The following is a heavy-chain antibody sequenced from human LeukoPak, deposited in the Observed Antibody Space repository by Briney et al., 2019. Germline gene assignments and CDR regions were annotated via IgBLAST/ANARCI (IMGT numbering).Heavy chain of an antibody. D-gene: IGHD6-13*01. J-gene: IGHJ4*02. CDR2: IIPIFGTT. Sequence: SVKVSCKASGYTFTSYGISWVRQAPGQGLEWMGGIIPIFGTTNYAQKFQGRVTITADKSTSTAYMELSSLRSEDTAVYYCARDHGTYSSSWYGLLLLMRRPGFDYWGQGTLVTVSS. CDR1: GYTFTSYG. V-gene: IGHV1-69*06. CDR3: ARDHGTYSSSWYGLLLLMRRPGFDY.